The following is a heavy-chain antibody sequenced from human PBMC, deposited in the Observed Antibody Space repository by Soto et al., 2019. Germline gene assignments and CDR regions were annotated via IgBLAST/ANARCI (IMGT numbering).Heavy chain of an antibody. CDR3: ARDSSGEWYSPRYGMDV. CDR1: GFTFSSYE. D-gene: IGHD6-13*01. CDR2: ISSSGSTI. Sequence: GGSLRLSCAASGFTFSSYEMNWVRQAPRKGLEWVSYISSSGSTIYYADSVKGRFTISRDNAKNSLYLQMNSLRAEDTAVYYCARDSSGEWYSPRYGMDVWGQGTTVTVSS. J-gene: IGHJ6*02. V-gene: IGHV3-48*03.